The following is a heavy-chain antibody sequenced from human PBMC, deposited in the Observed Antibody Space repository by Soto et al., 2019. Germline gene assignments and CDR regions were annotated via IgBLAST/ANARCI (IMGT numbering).Heavy chain of an antibody. J-gene: IGHJ6*02. V-gene: IGHV1-18*01. Sequence: QVQLVQSGGEVKKPGASVKVSCKTSGYSFTTYGISWVRQAPGQGLEWMGWISAYNGNTNYAQKLQDRVTITTDTCTSTAYMELRSLRSDDAAVYYCASDGPAPYSSYGMDIWGQGSTVTASS. CDR2: ISAYNGNT. CDR1: GYSFTTYG. CDR3: ASDGPAPYSSYGMDI.